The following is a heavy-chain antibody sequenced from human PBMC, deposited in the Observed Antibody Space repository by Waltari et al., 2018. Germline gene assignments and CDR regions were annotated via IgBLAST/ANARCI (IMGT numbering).Heavy chain of an antibody. J-gene: IGHJ2*01. V-gene: IGHV3-48*04. CDR3: AGIRRGYWFFDL. CDR2: ISSSSDWI. Sequence: DVQLVESGGGLVQPGGSLRLSCAASGFTFTTYSMNWVRQAPGKGLEWIAYISSSSDWISSADSVNGRFTISRDNAKNSVYLQMNSLRADDTAVYYCAGIRRGYWFFDLWGRGTLVTVSS. D-gene: IGHD3-10*01. CDR1: GFTFTTYS.